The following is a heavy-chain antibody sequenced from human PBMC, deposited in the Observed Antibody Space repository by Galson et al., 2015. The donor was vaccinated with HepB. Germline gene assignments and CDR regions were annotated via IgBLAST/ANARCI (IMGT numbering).Heavy chain of an antibody. CDR3: AKPIVGATRGGGSDY. Sequence: SLRLSCAASGFTFSSYAMSWVRQAPGKGLEWVSGISGSGGRTYYADSVKGRFTISRDNSKNTLYVQMNSLRAEDTAVYYCAKPIVGATRGGGSDYWGQGTLVTVSS. V-gene: IGHV3-23*01. CDR2: ISGSGGRT. J-gene: IGHJ4*02. CDR1: GFTFSSYA. D-gene: IGHD1-26*01.